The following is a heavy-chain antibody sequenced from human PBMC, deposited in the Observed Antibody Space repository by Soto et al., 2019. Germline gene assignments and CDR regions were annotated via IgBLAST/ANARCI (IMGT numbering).Heavy chain of an antibody. CDR3: ARDCSDYGDSGGFDQ. CDR2: LWSDGSNV. D-gene: IGHD4-17*01. CDR1: GFTFSRYA. V-gene: IGHV3-33*01. Sequence: QVQLVESGGGVVQPGTSLRLSCATSGFTFSRYAMHWVRQAPGKGLEWVAILWSDGSNVHYGDSVKGRFTISRDNSKNTRYLQMNDLRVEDTAVYSCARDCSDYGDSGGFDQWGQGTLVTVAS. J-gene: IGHJ4*02.